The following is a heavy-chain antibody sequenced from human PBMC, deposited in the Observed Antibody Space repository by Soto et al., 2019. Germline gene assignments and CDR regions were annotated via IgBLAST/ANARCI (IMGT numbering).Heavy chain of an antibody. J-gene: IGHJ4*02. CDR2: IYYTGST. CDR3: ASWWAIKGYFTY. CDR1: GGSISSYY. V-gene: IGHV4-59*08. D-gene: IGHD2-15*01. Sequence: SETLSLTCTVSGGSISSYYWSWIRQPPGKGLEWIGYIYYTGSTNYNPSLKSRVTISVDTSRNQFSLKLSSVTAGDTAVYYCASWWAIKGYFTYWGQGSLVTVSS.